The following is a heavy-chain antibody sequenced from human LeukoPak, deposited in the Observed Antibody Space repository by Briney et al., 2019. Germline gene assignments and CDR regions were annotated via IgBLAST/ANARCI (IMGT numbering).Heavy chain of an antibody. CDR3: ASVAVAGYFDS. Sequence: GRSLRLSCAASGFTFSSYGMHWVRQAPGKGLEWVAVISYDGSNKYYADSVKGRFTISRDNAKNSLYLQMNSLRAEDTAVYYCASVAVAGYFDSWGQGTLVTVSS. D-gene: IGHD6-19*01. CDR2: ISYDGSNK. J-gene: IGHJ4*02. CDR1: GFTFSSYG. V-gene: IGHV3-30*03.